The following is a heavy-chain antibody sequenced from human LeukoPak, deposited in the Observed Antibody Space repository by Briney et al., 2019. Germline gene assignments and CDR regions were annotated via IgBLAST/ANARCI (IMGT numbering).Heavy chain of an antibody. Sequence: GGSLRLSCAASGFTFSNYYMSWVRQAPGKGLEWVSAISGSGDTTYYADSVKGRFTISRDNSKNTLFLQMNSLRAEDTAVYYCAKVRLNSHAFDIWGQGTMVTVS. J-gene: IGHJ3*02. CDR1: GFTFSNYY. CDR2: ISGSGDTT. V-gene: IGHV3-23*01. D-gene: IGHD1-7*01. CDR3: AKVRLNSHAFDI.